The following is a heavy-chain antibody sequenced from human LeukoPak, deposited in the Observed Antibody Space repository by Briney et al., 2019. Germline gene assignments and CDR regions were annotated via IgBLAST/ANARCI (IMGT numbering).Heavy chain of an antibody. V-gene: IGHV4-39*07. J-gene: IGHJ4*02. CDR1: GDSLNDSSYY. D-gene: IGHD2-2*02. Sequence: PSETLSLTCTVSGDSLNDSSYYWGWIRQPPGKGLEWIGTIYYSGSTYHNPSLKSRVTISLDTSKNQFSLKLSSVTAADTAVYYCARDECSSTSCYMDYWGQGTLVTVSS. CDR3: ARDECSSTSCYMDY. CDR2: IYYSGST.